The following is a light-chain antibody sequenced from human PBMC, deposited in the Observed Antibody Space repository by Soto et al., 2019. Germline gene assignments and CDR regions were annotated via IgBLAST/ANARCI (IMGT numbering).Light chain of an antibody. Sequence: EIVMTQSPATLSVSPGGRATLSCRASQTISGTLAWYQQKPGQAPRLLIHGASTRAPGFPARFSGSGSGTDFTLTISSLQSEDFAVYYCQQYDNWQWTFGQGTKVEIK. CDR3: QQYDNWQWT. J-gene: IGKJ1*01. CDR2: GAS. CDR1: QTISGT. V-gene: IGKV3-15*01.